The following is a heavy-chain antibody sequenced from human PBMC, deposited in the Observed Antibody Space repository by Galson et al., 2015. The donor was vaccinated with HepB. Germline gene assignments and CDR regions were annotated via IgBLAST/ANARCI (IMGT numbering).Heavy chain of an antibody. CDR2: ISSNGGST. D-gene: IGHD5-24*01. CDR3: ARGKGMADY. V-gene: IGHV3-64*01. J-gene: IGHJ4*02. CDR1: GFTFSSYA. Sequence: RLSCAASGFTFSSYAMHWVRQAPGKGLEYVSAISSNGGSTYYANSVKGRFTISRDNSKNTLYLQMGSLRAEDMAVYYCARGKGMADYWGQGTLVTVSS.